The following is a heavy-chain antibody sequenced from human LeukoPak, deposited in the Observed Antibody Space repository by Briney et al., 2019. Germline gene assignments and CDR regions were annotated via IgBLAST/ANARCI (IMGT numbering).Heavy chain of an antibody. CDR2: IKEDGTET. CDR1: GFMFSSNW. CDR3: AKEGRSLQTY. V-gene: IGHV3-7*03. J-gene: IGHJ4*02. Sequence: GGSLRLSCAASGFMFSSNWMSWVRLAPGKGLEWVANIKEDGTETYYVDSVKGRFTISRDNAENSLYLQMNSLRVEDTAVYYCAKEGRSLQTYWGQGTLVTVSS. D-gene: IGHD5-24*01.